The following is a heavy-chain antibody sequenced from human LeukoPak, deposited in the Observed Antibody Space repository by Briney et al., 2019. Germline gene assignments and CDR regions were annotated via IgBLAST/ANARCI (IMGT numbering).Heavy chain of an antibody. CDR2: INPNSGGT. V-gene: IGHV1-2*02. J-gene: IGHJ4*02. Sequence: ASVKVSCKASGYTFTDYYIHWVRQAPGRGLEWMGWINPNSGGTNYAQKFQGRVTMTRDTSISTAYMELSRLRSDDTAVYYCAREATVTTAWGYWGQGTLVTVSS. CDR3: AREATVTTAWGY. CDR1: GYTFTDYY. D-gene: IGHD4-17*01.